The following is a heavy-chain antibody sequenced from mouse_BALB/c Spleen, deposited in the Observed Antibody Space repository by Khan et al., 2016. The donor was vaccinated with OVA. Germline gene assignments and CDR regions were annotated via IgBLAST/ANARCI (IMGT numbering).Heavy chain of an antibody. Sequence: VQLKQSGPELVKPGASVKIPCKASGYTFTDYNIDWVKQSHGQSLEWIGDINPNIGYTVYNQKFKGKATLTVDKSSSTAYMELRSLTSEDTAVYYCTSSRYGMYGYWGQGTALTVSS. CDR1: GYTFTDYN. D-gene: IGHD2-10*02. J-gene: IGHJ2*01. V-gene: IGHV1-18*01. CDR2: INPNIGYT. CDR3: TSSRYGMYGY.